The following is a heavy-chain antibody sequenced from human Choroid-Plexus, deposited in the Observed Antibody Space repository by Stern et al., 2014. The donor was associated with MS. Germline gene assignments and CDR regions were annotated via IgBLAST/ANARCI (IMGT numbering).Heavy chain of an antibody. CDR3: AHLFSDASSSWFDP. Sequence: QVPLRESGPTLVKPTQTLTLTCTFSGFSLSTNGGGVTWLPQPPGQARVWPAVTYWDDEKRYSHSLNTRRTITPDTSKNQVFLTMTSMDPVDAATYYCAHLFSDASSSWFDPWGQGTLVTVSS. CDR2: TYWDDEK. V-gene: IGHV2-5*02. J-gene: IGHJ5*02. CDR1: GFSLSTNGGG. D-gene: IGHD6-6*01.